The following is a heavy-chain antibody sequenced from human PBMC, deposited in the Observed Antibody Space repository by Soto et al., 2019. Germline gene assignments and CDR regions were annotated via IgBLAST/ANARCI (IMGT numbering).Heavy chain of an antibody. V-gene: IGHV4-34*12. J-gene: IGHJ4*02. Sequence: SETLSLTCAVYGGSFSGYYWSWIRQPPGKGLEWIGEIIHSGSTNYNPSLKSRVTISVDTSKNQFSLKLSSVTAADTAVYYCAREPLDWGQGTLVTVSS. CDR2: IIHSGST. CDR3: AREPLD. CDR1: GGSFSGYY.